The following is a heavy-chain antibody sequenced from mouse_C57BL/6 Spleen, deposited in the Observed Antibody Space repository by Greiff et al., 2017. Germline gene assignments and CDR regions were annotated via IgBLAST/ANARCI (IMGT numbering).Heavy chain of an antibody. Sequence: VQLVESGAELVKPGASVKLSCKASGYTFTEYTIHWVKQRSGQGLEWIGWFYPGSGSIKYNEKFKDKATLTADKSSSTVYMELSRLTSEDSVVYFCAGHEIVGNYDYEGFFAYWGQGTLVTVSA. CDR3: AGHEIVGNYDYEGFFAY. J-gene: IGHJ3*01. CDR1: GYTFTEYT. D-gene: IGHD2-4*01. CDR2: FYPGSGSI. V-gene: IGHV1-62-2*01.